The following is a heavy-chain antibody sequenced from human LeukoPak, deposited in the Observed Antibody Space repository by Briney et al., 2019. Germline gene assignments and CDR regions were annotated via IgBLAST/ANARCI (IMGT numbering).Heavy chain of an antibody. J-gene: IGHJ6*04. D-gene: IGHD6-13*01. CDR3: AYISIAAAGRDDYYYYYGMDV. CDR2: INAYNGDT. V-gene: IGHV1-18*01. CDR1: GYTFNTYG. Sequence: ASVKVSCKASGYTFNTYGISWVRQAPGQGLEWMGWINAYNGDTNYAQKFQGRVTMTTDTSTTTAYMELRSLRSEDTAVYYCAYISIAAAGRDDYYYYYGMDVWGKGTTVTVSS.